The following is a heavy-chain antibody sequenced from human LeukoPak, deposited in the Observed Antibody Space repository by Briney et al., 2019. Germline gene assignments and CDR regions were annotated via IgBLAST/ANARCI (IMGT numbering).Heavy chain of an antibody. CDR3: ARDGYNYFDY. Sequence: GGSLRLSCAASGFTFSNYYMSWIRQAPGKGLEWLSYISSNGNTKYYADSVRGRFTSSRDNAKNSLRLQMDSLRAEDTAIYFCARDGYNYFDYWGQGILVTVSS. CDR2: ISSNGNTK. D-gene: IGHD5-12*01. J-gene: IGHJ4*02. CDR1: GFTFSNYY. V-gene: IGHV3-11*01.